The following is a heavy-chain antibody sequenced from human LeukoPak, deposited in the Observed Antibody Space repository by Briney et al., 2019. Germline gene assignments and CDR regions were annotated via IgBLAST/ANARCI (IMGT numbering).Heavy chain of an antibody. Sequence: GGSLRLSCAGSGVTFSRYNMNWFRQAPGKGLERVSSISSSSRHIFYADSVKGRFTISRDNAKNSLFLQMNSLRAEDTAVYYCARDAQWLVPEGYYYYLDVWGKGTTVTVSS. J-gene: IGHJ6*03. V-gene: IGHV3-21*01. D-gene: IGHD6-19*01. CDR2: ISSSSRHI. CDR1: GVTFSRYN. CDR3: ARDAQWLVPEGYYYYLDV.